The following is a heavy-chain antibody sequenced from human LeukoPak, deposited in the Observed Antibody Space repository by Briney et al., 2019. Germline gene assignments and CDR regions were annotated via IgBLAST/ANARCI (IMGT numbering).Heavy chain of an antibody. J-gene: IGHJ5*02. Sequence: ASVKVSCKASGYTFTSYGISWVRQAPGQGLEWMGWISAYNGNTNYAQKLQGRVTMTTDTSTSKAYMELRSLRSDDTAVYYCARAGYYGSGSYYTVPYNWFDPWGQGTLVTVSS. CDR2: ISAYNGNT. CDR3: ARAGYYGSGSYYTVPYNWFDP. D-gene: IGHD3-10*01. CDR1: GYTFTSYG. V-gene: IGHV1-18*01.